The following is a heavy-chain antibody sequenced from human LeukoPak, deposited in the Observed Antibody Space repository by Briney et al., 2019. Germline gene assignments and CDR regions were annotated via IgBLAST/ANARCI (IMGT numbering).Heavy chain of an antibody. D-gene: IGHD5-12*01. CDR1: GFTFSSYE. Sequence: GSLRLSCAASGFTFSSYEMNWIRQAPGKGLEWIGEINHSGSTNYNPSLKSRVTISVDTSKNQFSLKLSSVTAADTAVYYCARVKTVDIVAPIRFKEGCWFDPWGQGTLVTVSS. CDR3: ARVKTVDIVAPIRFKEGCWFDP. V-gene: IGHV4-34*01. J-gene: IGHJ5*02. CDR2: INHSGST.